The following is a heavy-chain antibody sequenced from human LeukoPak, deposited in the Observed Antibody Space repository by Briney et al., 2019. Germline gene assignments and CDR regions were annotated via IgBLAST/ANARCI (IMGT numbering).Heavy chain of an antibody. CDR1: GFTISTYA. CDR2: ISGSGDRT. J-gene: IGHJ4*02. V-gene: IGHV3-23*01. D-gene: IGHD3-10*01. CDR3: AKVAGTVLVWFGDDY. Sequence: GGSLRLSCTDSGFTISTYAMSWVRQALGKGLEWVSAISGSGDRTYYVDSVKGRFTISRDNSKNTLYLQMNSLRAEDTAVYYCAKVAGTVLVWFGDDYWGQGTLVAVSS.